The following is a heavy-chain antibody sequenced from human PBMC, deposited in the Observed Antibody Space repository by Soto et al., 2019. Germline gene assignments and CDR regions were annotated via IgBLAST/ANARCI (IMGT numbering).Heavy chain of an antibody. J-gene: IGHJ2*01. CDR3: ARDPYYYDSSGYPDWYFDL. CDR1: GGTFSSYA. Sequence: QVQLVQSGAEVKKPGSSVKVSCKASGGTFSSYAISWVRQAPGQGLEWMGGIIPIFGTANYAQKFQGRVTITADESTSTAYMELSSLRSEDTAVYYCARDPYYYDSSGYPDWYFDLWGRGTLVTVSS. D-gene: IGHD3-22*01. CDR2: IIPIFGTA. V-gene: IGHV1-69*01.